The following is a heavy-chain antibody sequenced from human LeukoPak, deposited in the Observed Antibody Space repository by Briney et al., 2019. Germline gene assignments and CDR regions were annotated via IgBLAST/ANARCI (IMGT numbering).Heavy chain of an antibody. CDR2: INPSGGST. CDR3: ARAIAAAGYYYGMDV. Sequence: ASVKVSCKASGYTFTSYYMHWVRQAPGQGLEWMGIINPSGGSTSYAQKLQGRVTMTRNTSISTAYMELSSLRSEDTAVYYCARAIAAAGYYYGMDVWGQGTTVTVSS. V-gene: IGHV1-46*01. J-gene: IGHJ6*02. CDR1: GYTFTSYY. D-gene: IGHD6-13*01.